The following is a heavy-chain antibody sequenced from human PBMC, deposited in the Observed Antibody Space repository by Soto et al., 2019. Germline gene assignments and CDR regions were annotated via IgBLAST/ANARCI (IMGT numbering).Heavy chain of an antibody. D-gene: IGHD3-16*01. V-gene: IGHV3-33*05. J-gene: IGHJ4*02. CDR1: GFTFSAYG. Sequence: QVQLVESGGGVVQPGKSLRLSCAASGFTFSAYGMHWVRQAPGKGLEWVTFISFNGKNTDYAVSVKGRFTVSRDNARNTLYLQMNSLRAEDTAVYYCADIGGYDSVGGAYWGQGALVTVSS. CDR3: ADIGGYDSVGGAY. CDR2: ISFNGKNT.